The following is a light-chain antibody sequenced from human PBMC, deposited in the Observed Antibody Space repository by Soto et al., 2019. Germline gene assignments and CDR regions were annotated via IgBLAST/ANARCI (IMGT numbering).Light chain of an antibody. CDR1: QNIATY. Sequence: DVQMTQSPSSLSASVGDRVTITCRTSQNIATYLNWYQHKPGRAPNLLIYAASSLQSGVPSRFSGSGSGTDFTLTISRLQPEDFVTYYYQQSYSMPYTFGQGTRLEIK. V-gene: IGKV1-39*01. CDR2: AAS. J-gene: IGKJ2*01. CDR3: QQSYSMPYT.